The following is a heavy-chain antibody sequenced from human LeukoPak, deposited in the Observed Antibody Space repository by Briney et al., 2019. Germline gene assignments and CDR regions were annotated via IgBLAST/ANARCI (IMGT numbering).Heavy chain of an antibody. CDR1: GDSISSGGYY. D-gene: IGHD2-2*01. CDR2: IYYSGIT. Sequence: SQALSLTCTVSGDSISSGGYYWSRIRQHPGKGLEWMGYIYYSGITYYNPSLKSRFTISVDTSKNQFSLKLSSVTAADTAVYYCARDRVVVVPAASAQYYYGMDVWGQGTTVTVPS. J-gene: IGHJ6*02. V-gene: IGHV4-31*03. CDR3: ARDRVVVVPAASAQYYYGMDV.